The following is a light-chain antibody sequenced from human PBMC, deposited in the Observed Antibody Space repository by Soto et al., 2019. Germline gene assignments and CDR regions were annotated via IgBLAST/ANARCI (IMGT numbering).Light chain of an antibody. CDR3: MQSIQLPIT. J-gene: IGKJ5*01. CDR2: EVS. V-gene: IGKV2D-29*01. Sequence: DIVITQTPLSLSVTPGQPASISCKSSQSFLHSDGKTYLCWYLQKPGQPPRALIFEVSKRFSGVPDRFSGSGSGTDFTLTISRVEAEDVGVYYCMQSIQLPITFGQGTRLEIK. CDR1: QSFLHSDGKTY.